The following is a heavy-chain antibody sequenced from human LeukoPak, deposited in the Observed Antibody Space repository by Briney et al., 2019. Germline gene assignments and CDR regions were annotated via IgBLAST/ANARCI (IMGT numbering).Heavy chain of an antibody. Sequence: GGSLRLSCAASGFTFSSYWMSWVRQAPGKGLEWVANIKQDGSEKYYVDSVKGRFTISRDNAKNSLYLQMNSLRAEDTAEYYCARPRYYYDSSGYLFDYWGQGTLVTVSS. CDR2: IKQDGSEK. V-gene: IGHV3-7*01. CDR1: GFTFSSYW. J-gene: IGHJ4*02. CDR3: ARPRYYYDSSGYLFDY. D-gene: IGHD3-22*01.